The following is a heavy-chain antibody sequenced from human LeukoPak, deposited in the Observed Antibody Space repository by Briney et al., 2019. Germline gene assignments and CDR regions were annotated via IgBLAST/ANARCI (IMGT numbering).Heavy chain of an antibody. D-gene: IGHD3-10*01. CDR1: GFTVSSNY. J-gene: IGHJ5*02. Sequence: GGSLRLSCAASGFTVSSNYMSWVRQAPGKGLEWVSVIYSGGSTYYADSVKGRFTIPRDNSKNTLYLQMNSLRAEDTAVYYCARNPWFGELSWFDPWGQGTLVTVSS. CDR2: IYSGGST. CDR3: ARNPWFGELSWFDP. V-gene: IGHV3-66*01.